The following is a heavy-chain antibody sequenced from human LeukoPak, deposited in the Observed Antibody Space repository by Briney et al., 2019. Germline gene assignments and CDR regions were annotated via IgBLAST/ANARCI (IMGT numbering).Heavy chain of an antibody. CDR2: ISGSGGST. V-gene: IGHV3-23*01. J-gene: IGHJ4*02. CDR3: AKDTAVAVSGFDY. Sequence: GGSLRLSRAASGFTFSSYAMSWVRQAPGKGLEWVSAISGSGGSTYYADSVKGRFTISRDNSKNTLYLQMNSLRAEDTAVYYCAKDTAVAVSGFDYWGQGTLVTVSS. D-gene: IGHD6-19*01. CDR1: GFTFSSYA.